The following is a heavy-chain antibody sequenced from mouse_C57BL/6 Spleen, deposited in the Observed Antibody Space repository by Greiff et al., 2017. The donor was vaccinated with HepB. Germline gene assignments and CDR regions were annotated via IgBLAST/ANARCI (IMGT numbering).Heavy chain of an antibody. J-gene: IGHJ3*01. Sequence: EVQRVESGGGLVKPGGSLKLSCAASGFTFSDYGMHWVRQAPEKGLEWVAYISSGSSTIYYADTVKGRFTISRDNAKNTLFLQMTSLRSEDTAMYYCARPWPPGFAYWGQGTLVTVSA. CDR2: ISSGSSTI. CDR1: GFTFSDYG. V-gene: IGHV5-17*01. CDR3: ARPWPPGFAY.